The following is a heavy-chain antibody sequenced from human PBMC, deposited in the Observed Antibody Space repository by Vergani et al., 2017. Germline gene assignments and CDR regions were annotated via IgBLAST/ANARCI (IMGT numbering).Heavy chain of an antibody. V-gene: IGHV3-53*01. CDR2: IYSGGST. CDR1: GFTVSSNY. Sequence: EVQLVESGGGLIQPGGSLRLSCAASGFTVSSNYMSWVRQAPGKGLEWVSVIYSGGSTYYADSVKGRFAISRDNAKNSLYLQMNSLRAEDTAVYYCAASRILSTWGYWGQGTLVTVSS. CDR3: AASRILSTWGY. D-gene: IGHD2-15*01. J-gene: IGHJ4*02.